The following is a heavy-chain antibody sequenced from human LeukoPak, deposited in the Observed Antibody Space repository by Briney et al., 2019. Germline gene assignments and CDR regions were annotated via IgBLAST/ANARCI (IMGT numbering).Heavy chain of an antibody. D-gene: IGHD3-10*01. CDR2: IREDGSEI. Sequence: GGSLRLSCAASGFTFSSYWMTWVRQVPGKGLEWVANIREDGSEIYYVDAVKGRFNISRDNAKTSLYLQMNSLSVADTAVYYCVTDQTGRHPYFFDYWGQGTLVTVSS. V-gene: IGHV3-7*01. J-gene: IGHJ4*02. CDR3: VTDQTGRHPYFFDY. CDR1: GFTFSSYW.